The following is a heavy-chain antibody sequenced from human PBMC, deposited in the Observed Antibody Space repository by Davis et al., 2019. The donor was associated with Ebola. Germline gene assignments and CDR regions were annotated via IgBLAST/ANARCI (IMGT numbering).Heavy chain of an antibody. CDR1: GFTFSPNA. CDR3: AREENGATIWARFDY. V-gene: IGHV3-23*01. CDR2: ISGSGTYT. J-gene: IGHJ4*02. D-gene: IGHD1-1*01. Sequence: GGSLRLSCAASGFTFSPNAMNWVRQAPGKGLEWVSTISGSGTYTYYADSVKGRFTISRDNSKNTLYLQMNSLRAEDTAVYYCAREENGATIWARFDYWGQGTLVTVSS.